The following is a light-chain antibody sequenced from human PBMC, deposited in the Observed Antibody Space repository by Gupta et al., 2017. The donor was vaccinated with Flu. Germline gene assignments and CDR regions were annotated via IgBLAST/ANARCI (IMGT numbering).Light chain of an antibody. Sequence: ERATLSCRASQSVSSSSLAWYQQKPCQAPRLLIYGASSRATGIPDRFSGSGSGTDFTLTISRLEPEDFAMYYCQHYGSSPYTFGQGTKLEIK. CDR3: QHYGSSPYT. J-gene: IGKJ2*01. V-gene: IGKV3-20*01. CDR1: QSVSSSS. CDR2: GAS.